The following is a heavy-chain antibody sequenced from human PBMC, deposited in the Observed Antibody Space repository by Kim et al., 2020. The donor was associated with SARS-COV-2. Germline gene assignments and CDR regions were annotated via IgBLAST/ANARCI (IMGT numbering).Heavy chain of an antibody. J-gene: IGHJ4*02. CDR2: ISYDGSNK. CDR3: ARAMFFDEAIVVVPAAPLDY. V-gene: IGHV3-30-3*01. D-gene: IGHD2-2*01. Sequence: GGSLRLSCAASGFTFSSYAMHWVRQAPGKGLEWVAVISYDGSNKYYADSVKGRFTISRDNSKNTLYLQMNSLRAEDTAVYYCARAMFFDEAIVVVPAAPLDYWGQGTLVTVSS. CDR1: GFTFSSYA.